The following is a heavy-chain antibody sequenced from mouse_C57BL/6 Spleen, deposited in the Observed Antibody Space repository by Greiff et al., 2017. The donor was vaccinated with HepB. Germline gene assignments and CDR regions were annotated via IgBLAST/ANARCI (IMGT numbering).Heavy chain of an antibody. Sequence: EVKLMESGGGLVKPGGSLKLSCAASGFTFSDYGMHWVRQASEKGLEWVAYISSGSSTIYYADTVKGRFTISRDNAKNTLCLQMTSLRSEDTAMYYCAGYGYAMDYWGQGTSVTVSS. D-gene: IGHD1-1*01. CDR1: GFTFSDYG. CDR2: ISSGSSTI. V-gene: IGHV5-17*01. CDR3: AGYGYAMDY. J-gene: IGHJ4*01.